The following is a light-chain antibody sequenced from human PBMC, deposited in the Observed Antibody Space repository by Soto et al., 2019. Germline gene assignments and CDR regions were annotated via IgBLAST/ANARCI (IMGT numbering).Light chain of an antibody. V-gene: IGKV1-39*01. CDR2: AAS. Sequence: DIQITQSPSSLSASVGDRVTITCRASQSIGKYLNWYQQKPGEAPNLLIYAASILQSGVPSRFSGSSSGTDFTLTITSLQPEDFATYYCHQTYGTTRTFGQGTKVEIK. J-gene: IGKJ1*01. CDR1: QSIGKY. CDR3: HQTYGTTRT.